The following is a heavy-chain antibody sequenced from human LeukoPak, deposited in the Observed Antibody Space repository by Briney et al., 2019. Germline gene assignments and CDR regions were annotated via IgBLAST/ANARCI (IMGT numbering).Heavy chain of an antibody. CDR1: GYTLTELS. Sequence: ASVKVSCKVSGYTLTELSTHWVRQAPGKGLEWMRGFDPEDGETIYAQKFQGRVTMTEDTSTDTAYMELSSLRSEDTAVYYCARVVEMATMGGFDYWGQGTLVTVSS. J-gene: IGHJ4*02. CDR2: FDPEDGET. CDR3: ARVVEMATMGGFDY. D-gene: IGHD5-24*01. V-gene: IGHV1-24*01.